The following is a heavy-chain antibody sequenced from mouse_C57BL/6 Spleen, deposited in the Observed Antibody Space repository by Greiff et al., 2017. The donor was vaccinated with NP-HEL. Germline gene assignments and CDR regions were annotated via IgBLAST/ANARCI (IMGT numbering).Heavy chain of an antibody. CDR1: GYTFTSYW. D-gene: IGHD3-1*01. CDR2: IDPSDSGT. V-gene: IGHV1-52*01. CDR3: ARNGSGVATGYYSDY. Sequence: QVQLQQPGAELVRPGSSVKLSCKASGYTFTSYWMHWVKQRPIQGLEWIGNIDPSDSGTHYNQKFKDKATLTADKSSSTAYMQLSSLTSEDSAVYYCARNGSGVATGYYSDYWGQGTTLTVSS. J-gene: IGHJ2*01.